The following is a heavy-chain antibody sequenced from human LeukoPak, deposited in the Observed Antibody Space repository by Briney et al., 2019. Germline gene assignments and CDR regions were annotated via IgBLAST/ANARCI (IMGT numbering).Heavy chain of an antibody. D-gene: IGHD1-20*01. CDR2: IWYDGSNK. Sequence: GGSLRLSCAASGFTFSSYGMHWVRQAPGKGLEWVAVIWYDGSNKYYADSVKGRFTISRDNSKNTLYLQMNSLRAEDTAVYYCARDSPVTGHFDYWGQGTLVTVSS. V-gene: IGHV3-33*01. CDR1: GFTFSSYG. CDR3: ARDSPVTGHFDY. J-gene: IGHJ4*02.